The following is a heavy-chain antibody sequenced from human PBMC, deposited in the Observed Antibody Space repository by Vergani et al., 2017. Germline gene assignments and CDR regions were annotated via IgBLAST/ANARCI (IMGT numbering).Heavy chain of an antibody. CDR2: INHSGST. J-gene: IGHJ5*02. Sequence: QVQLQQWGAGLLKPSETLSLTCAVYGGSFSGYYWSWIRQPPGKGLEWIGEINHSGSTNYNPSLKSRVTISVDTSKNQFSLKLSSVTAADTAVYYCARDASSYSSRGFDPWGQGTLVTVSS. V-gene: IGHV4-34*01. CDR1: GGSFSGYY. CDR3: ARDASSYSSRGFDP. D-gene: IGHD6-19*01.